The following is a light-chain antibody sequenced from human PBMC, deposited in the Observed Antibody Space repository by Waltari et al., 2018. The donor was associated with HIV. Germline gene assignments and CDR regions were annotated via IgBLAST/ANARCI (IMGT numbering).Light chain of an antibody. CDR2: DNI. J-gene: IGLJ3*02. CDR3: HSHAGNLGV. CDR1: SSHIGAGPS. Sequence: QYVLTQPPSVSGAPGQRVTLFCTGSSSHIGAGPSVHWYQLLPGNAPKAVIFDNIDRPAGVPARFSGSRSGTSASLAINELRAEDEADYYCHSHAGNLGVFGGGTKVTVL. V-gene: IGLV1-40*01.